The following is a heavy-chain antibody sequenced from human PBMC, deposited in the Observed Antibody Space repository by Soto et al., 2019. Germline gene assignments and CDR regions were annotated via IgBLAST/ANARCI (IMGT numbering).Heavy chain of an antibody. J-gene: IGHJ4*02. CDR1: GFTFRSYS. V-gene: IGHV3-30*03. CDR3: ARDRGGYSFFDC. Sequence: PGGSLRLSCAASGFTFRSYSMNWVRQAPGKGLEWVAVVSYDGRNKYYADSVKGRFSISGDNSKNMLFLEMNSLRAEDTAVYYCARDRGGYSFFDCWGQGALVTVSS. CDR2: VSYDGRNK. D-gene: IGHD3-16*01.